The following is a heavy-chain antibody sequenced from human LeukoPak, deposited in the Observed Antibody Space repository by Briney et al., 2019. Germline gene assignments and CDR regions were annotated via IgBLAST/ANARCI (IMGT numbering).Heavy chain of an antibody. D-gene: IGHD6-13*01. CDR1: GFSFSSYA. CDR2: IGGSGAIT. J-gene: IGHJ4*02. V-gene: IGHV3-23*01. CDR3: ARCFGVPSAGNFDF. Sequence: PGGSLRLSCAASGFSFSSYAMTWVRQAPGKGLEWVSGIGGSGAITSYADSVTGRFTSSRDNPKNTLYLLMNSLRAEDTAIYFCARCFGVPSAGNFDFWGRGTLVTVSA.